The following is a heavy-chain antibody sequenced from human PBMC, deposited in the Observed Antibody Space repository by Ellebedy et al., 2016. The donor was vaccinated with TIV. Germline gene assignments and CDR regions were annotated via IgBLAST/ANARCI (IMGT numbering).Heavy chain of an antibody. V-gene: IGHV4-59*11. J-gene: IGHJ5*02. D-gene: IGHD3-16*01. Sequence: MPSETLSLTCTVSGGSLSSHFWSWIRQPPRKGLEWIGRIYDTGVTQYSPSLKSRVTMSIDTSKNQFSLQLSSVTASDTAVYYCVRGTGDNMIGLKGWFDPWGQGTLVTVSS. CDR3: VRGTGDNMIGLKGWFDP. CDR1: GGSLSSHF. CDR2: IYDTGVT.